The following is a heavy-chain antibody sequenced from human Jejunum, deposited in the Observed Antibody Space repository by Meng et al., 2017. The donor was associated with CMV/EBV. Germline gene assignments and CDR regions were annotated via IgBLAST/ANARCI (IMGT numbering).Heavy chain of an antibody. D-gene: IGHD1-26*01. Sequence: HPEEVAPDGVGSSEPLSFILIVSAGSSNTASCCWFRQAPGKRREWLVRIYPSDNANYIPSLKGCVTMSIDPSRNNFTKNLDLVIAGDTAVYYCVRGPGEATGEGVDYWGQGTLVTVSS. CDR1: AGSSNTAS. J-gene: IGHJ4*02. CDR3: VRGPGEATGEGVDY. V-gene: IGHV4-4*07. CDR2: IYPSDNA.